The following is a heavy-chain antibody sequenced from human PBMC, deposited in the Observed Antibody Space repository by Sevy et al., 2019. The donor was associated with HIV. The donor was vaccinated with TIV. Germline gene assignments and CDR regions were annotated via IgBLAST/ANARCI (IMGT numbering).Heavy chain of an antibody. D-gene: IGHD3-10*01. CDR1: GYSISSGYC. J-gene: IGHJ4*02. V-gene: IGHV4-38-2*02. CDR3: ARDGSYFNYYGSGSSIRY. Sequence: SETLSLTCTVSGYSISSGYCWGWIRQPPGKGLEWIGSIYHSGSTYYNPSLKSRVTISVDTSKNQFSLKLSSVTAADTAVYYCARDGSYFNYYGSGSSIRYWGQGTLVTVSS. CDR2: IYHSGST.